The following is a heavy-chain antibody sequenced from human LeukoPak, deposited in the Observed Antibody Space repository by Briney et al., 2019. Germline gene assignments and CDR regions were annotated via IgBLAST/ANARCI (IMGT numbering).Heavy chain of an antibody. CDR3: ARVIGSGWYNWFDP. CDR2: IVPIFGTA. V-gene: IGHV1-69*13. D-gene: IGHD6-19*01. Sequence: SVKVSCKASGGTFSSYAISWVRQAPGQGLEWMGGIVPIFGTANYAQKFQGRVTITADESTSTAYMELSSLRSEDTAVYYCARVIGSGWYNWFDPWGQGTLVTVSS. CDR1: GGTFSSYA. J-gene: IGHJ5*02.